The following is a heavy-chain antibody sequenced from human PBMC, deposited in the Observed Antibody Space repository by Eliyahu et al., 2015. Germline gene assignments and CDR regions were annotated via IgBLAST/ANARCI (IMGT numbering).Heavy chain of an antibody. J-gene: IGHJ4*02. V-gene: IGHV4-61*02. D-gene: IGHD7-27*01. Sequence: QVQLQESGPGLVKPSQTLSLTCTVSGGSISSGSYYWSWIRQPAGKGLEWIGRIYTSGSTHHNPSLKSRVTISVDTSKNQFSLKLSSVTAADTAVYYCARSSPRTPGLYFDYWGQGTLVTVSS. CDR3: ARSSPRTPGLYFDY. CDR2: IYTSGST. CDR1: GGSISSGSYY.